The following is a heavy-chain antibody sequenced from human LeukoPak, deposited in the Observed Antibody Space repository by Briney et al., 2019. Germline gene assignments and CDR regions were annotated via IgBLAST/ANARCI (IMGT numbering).Heavy chain of an antibody. CDR2: INHSGST. D-gene: IGHD6-6*01. CDR1: GGSFSGYY. J-gene: IGHJ5*02. V-gene: IGHV4-34*01. Sequence: SETLSLTCGVYGGSFSGYYWSWIRQPPGKGLEWIGEINHSGSTNYNPSLKSRVTISVDTSKNQFSLKLSSVTAADTAVYYCARVAARPRWFDPWGQGTLVTVSS. CDR3: ARVAARPRWFDP.